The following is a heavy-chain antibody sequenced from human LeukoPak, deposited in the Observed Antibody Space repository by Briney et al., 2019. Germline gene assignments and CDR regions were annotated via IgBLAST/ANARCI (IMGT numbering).Heavy chain of an antibody. V-gene: IGHV1-46*01. Sequence: ASVKVSCKASGYTFTSYDMHWVRQAPGQGLEWMGIINPSGDSTSYAQKFQGRVTMTRDASTSTVYMELSSLRSEDTAVYYCASVLYCGADCYSGRYFFDYWGQGTLVTVSS. D-gene: IGHD2-21*02. CDR1: GYTFTSYD. CDR2: INPSGDST. CDR3: ASVLYCGADCYSGRYFFDY. J-gene: IGHJ4*02.